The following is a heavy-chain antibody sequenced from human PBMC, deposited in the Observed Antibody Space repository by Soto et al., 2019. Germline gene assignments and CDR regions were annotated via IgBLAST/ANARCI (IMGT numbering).Heavy chain of an antibody. J-gene: IGHJ4*02. CDR3: ARLPGSSTRCYYFDS. CDR2: IKSDGSER. V-gene: IGHV3-7*03. D-gene: IGHD2-2*01. CDR1: GFTFSSYW. Sequence: RLSCAASGFTFSSYWMSWVRQAPGKGLEWVANIKSDGSERYYVDSVKGRFTVSRDNTESSLHLQMNSLRAEDTAVYYCARLPGSSTRCYYFDSWGQGTLVTVSS.